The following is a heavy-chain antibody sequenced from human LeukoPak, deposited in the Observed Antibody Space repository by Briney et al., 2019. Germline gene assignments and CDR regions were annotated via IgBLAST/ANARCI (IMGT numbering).Heavy chain of an antibody. Sequence: ASVKVSCKASGYTFTTYGISWVRQAPGQGLEWMGWISAYNGNTNYAQKLQGRVTMTTDTSTSTAYMELRILRSDDTAVYYCAREVPGYCSSTSCPTFDYWGQGTLVTVSS. V-gene: IGHV1-18*01. CDR3: AREVPGYCSSTSCPTFDY. CDR2: ISAYNGNT. J-gene: IGHJ4*02. D-gene: IGHD2-2*01. CDR1: GYTFTTYG.